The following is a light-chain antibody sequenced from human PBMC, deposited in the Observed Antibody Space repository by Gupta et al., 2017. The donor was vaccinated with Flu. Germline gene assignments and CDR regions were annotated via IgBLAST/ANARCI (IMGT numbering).Light chain of an antibody. V-gene: IGKV3-15*01. CDR3: QQYNNWLSWT. CDR2: GAS. CDR1: QSVSSN. J-gene: IGKJ1*01. Sequence: ATLSVSPGERATLSCRASQSVSSNLAWYQQKPGQAPRLLIYGASTRATGIPARFSGSGSGTEFTLTISSLQSEDFAVYYCQQYNNWLSWTFGQGTKVEIK.